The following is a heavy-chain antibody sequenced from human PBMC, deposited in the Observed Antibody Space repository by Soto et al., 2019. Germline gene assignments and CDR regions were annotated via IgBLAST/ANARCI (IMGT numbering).Heavy chain of an antibody. CDR1: GYTFTSYD. CDR2: MNPNSGNT. V-gene: IGHV1-8*01. Sequence: ASVKVSCKASGYTFTSYDINWVRQATGQGLEWMGWMNPNSGNTGYAQKFQGRVTMTRNTSISTAYMELSSLRSEDTAVYYCARGAAPAATNYYYYYMDVWGKGTTVTVSS. J-gene: IGHJ6*03. CDR3: ARGAAPAATNYYYYYMDV. D-gene: IGHD2-2*01.